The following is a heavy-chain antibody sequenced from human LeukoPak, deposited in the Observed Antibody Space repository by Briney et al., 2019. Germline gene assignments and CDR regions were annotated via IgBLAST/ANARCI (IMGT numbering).Heavy chain of an antibody. CDR3: AREVPGYSYGEYYFDY. CDR1: GFTFSDYY. CDR2: ISSSGSTI. V-gene: IGHV3-11*01. D-gene: IGHD5-18*01. Sequence: GGSLRLSCAASGFTFSDYYMSWIRQAPGKGLEWVSYISSSGSTIYYADSVKGRFTISRDNAENSLYLQMNSLRAEDTAVYYCAREVPGYSYGEYYFDYWGQGTLVTVSS. J-gene: IGHJ4*02.